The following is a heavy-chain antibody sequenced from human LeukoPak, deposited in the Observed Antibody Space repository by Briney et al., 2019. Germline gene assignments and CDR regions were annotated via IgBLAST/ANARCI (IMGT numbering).Heavy chain of an antibody. V-gene: IGHV4-59*01. CDR2: IYYSGST. CDR1: GGSISSYY. J-gene: IGHJ3*02. Sequence: SETLSLTCTVSGGSISSYYWSWIRQPPGKGLEWIGYIYYSGSTNYNPSLKSRVTISVDTSKNQFSLKLSSVTAADTAVYYCARDSSGYYDRAFDIWGQGTMVTVSS. D-gene: IGHD3-22*01. CDR3: ARDSSGYYDRAFDI.